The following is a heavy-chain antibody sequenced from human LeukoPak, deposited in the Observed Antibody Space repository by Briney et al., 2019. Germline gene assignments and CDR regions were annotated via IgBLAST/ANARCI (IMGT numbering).Heavy chain of an antibody. V-gene: IGHV3-21*01. Sequence: GGSLRLSCAASGFTFSSYSMNWVRQAPGKGLEWVSSISSSSYIYYADSVKGRFTISRDNAKNSLYLQMNSLRAEDTAVYYCARDGIAAAGTGDYWGQGTLVTVSS. J-gene: IGHJ4*02. D-gene: IGHD6-13*01. CDR3: ARDGIAAAGTGDY. CDR2: ISSSSYI. CDR1: GFTFSSYS.